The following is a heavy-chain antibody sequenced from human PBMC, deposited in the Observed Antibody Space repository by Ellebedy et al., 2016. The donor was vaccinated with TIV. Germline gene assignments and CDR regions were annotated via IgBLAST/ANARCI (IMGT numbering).Heavy chain of an antibody. D-gene: IGHD4-23*01. CDR2: ITESGGNT. V-gene: IGHV3-23*01. J-gene: IGHJ3*01. CDR3: ARDPVGVGPAFDV. CDR1: GLTFSSHA. Sequence: GESLKISCAASGLTFSSHAMSWVRQAPGKGLEWVSSITESGGNTYYADSVKGRFPISRDKSKDTLYLQMNSLRAEDPAIYYCARDPVGVGPAFDVWGQGTMATVSS.